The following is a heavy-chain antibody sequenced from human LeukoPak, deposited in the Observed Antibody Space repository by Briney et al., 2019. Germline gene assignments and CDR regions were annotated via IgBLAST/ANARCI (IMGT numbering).Heavy chain of an antibody. D-gene: IGHD3-10*01. CDR2: ISSSSSYI. V-gene: IGHV3-21*01. CDR1: GFTFSSYS. J-gene: IGHJ4*02. Sequence: NPGGPLRLSCAASGFTFSSYSMNWVRQAPGKGLEWVSSISSSSSYIYYADSVKGRFTICRDNAKNSLYLQMNSLRAEDTAVYYCARMVRGGGALYYFDYWGQGTLVTVSS. CDR3: ARMVRGGGALYYFDY.